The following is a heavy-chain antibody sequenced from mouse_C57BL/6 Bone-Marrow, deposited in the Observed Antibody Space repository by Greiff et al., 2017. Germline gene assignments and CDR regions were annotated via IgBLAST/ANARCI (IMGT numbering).Heavy chain of an antibody. V-gene: IGHV1-85*01. Sequence: VQLQESGPELVKPGASVKLSCKASGYTFTSYDINWVKQRPGQGLEWIGWIYPRDGSTKYNEKFKGKATLTVATSSSTAYLELHSLTSEDSAVYFCATITTVVASYYFDYWGQGTTLTVSS. CDR1: GYTFTSYD. D-gene: IGHD1-1*01. CDR3: ATITTVVASYYFDY. CDR2: IYPRDGST. J-gene: IGHJ2*01.